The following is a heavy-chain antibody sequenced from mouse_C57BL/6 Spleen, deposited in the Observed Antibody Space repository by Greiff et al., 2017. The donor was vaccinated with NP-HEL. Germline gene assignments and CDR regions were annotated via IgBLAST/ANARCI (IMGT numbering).Heavy chain of an antibody. V-gene: IGHV1-81*01. D-gene: IGHD1-1*02. J-gene: IGHJ4*01. Sequence: QVQLQQSGAELARPGASVKLSCKASGYTFTSYGISWVKQRTGQGLEWIGEIYPRSGNTYYNEKFKGKATLTADESSSTAYMELRSLTSEDSAVYFCARKKLSGAMDYWGQGTSVTVSS. CDR1: GYTFTSYG. CDR3: ARKKLSGAMDY. CDR2: IYPRSGNT.